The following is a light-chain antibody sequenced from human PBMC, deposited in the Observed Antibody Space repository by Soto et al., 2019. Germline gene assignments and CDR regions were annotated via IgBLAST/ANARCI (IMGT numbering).Light chain of an antibody. V-gene: IGKV3-15*01. CDR2: DAS. Sequence: EIVMTQSPATLSVSAVESATLSCKASQSVSSNLAWHQQKPGQAPRILMYDASTRATGISARFSGSGSGTEFTLTISSLQSEDFAVYYCQQYHNWPITFGQGTRLEIK. J-gene: IGKJ5*01. CDR3: QQYHNWPIT. CDR1: QSVSSN.